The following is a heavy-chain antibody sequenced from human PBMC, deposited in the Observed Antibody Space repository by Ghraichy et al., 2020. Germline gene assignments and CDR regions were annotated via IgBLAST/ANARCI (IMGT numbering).Heavy chain of an antibody. Sequence: SQTLSLTCAVYGGSFSGYYWSWIRQPPGKGLEWIGEINHSGSTNHNPSLKSRVTISVDTSKNQFSLKLSSVTAADTAVYYCRGTGHDYGDSDYWGQGTLVTVSS. V-gene: IGHV4-34*01. CDR1: GGSFSGYY. CDR3: RGTGHDYGDSDY. D-gene: IGHD4-17*01. J-gene: IGHJ4*02. CDR2: INHSGST.